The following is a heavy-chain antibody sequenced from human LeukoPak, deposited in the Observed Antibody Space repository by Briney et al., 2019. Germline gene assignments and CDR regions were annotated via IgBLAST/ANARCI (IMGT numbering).Heavy chain of an antibody. CDR2: IIPIFGTA. CDR1: GGTFSSYA. V-gene: IGHV1-69*05. Sequence: ASVKVSCKASGGTFSSYAISWVRQAPGQGLEWMGRIIPIFGTANYAQKFQGRVTITTDESTSTAYMELSSLRSEDTAAYYCALSSPYSSGWYPYFQHWGQGTLVTVSS. D-gene: IGHD6-19*01. CDR3: ALSSPYSSGWYPYFQH. J-gene: IGHJ1*01.